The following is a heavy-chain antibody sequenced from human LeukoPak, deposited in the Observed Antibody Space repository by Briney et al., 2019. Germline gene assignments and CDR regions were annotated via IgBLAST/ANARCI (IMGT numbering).Heavy chain of an antibody. J-gene: IGHJ4*02. CDR2: INAGNGNT. Sequence: ASVKVSCKASGYTFTSYAMHWVRQAPGQRLEWMGWINAGNGNTKYSQKFQGRVTITRDTSASTAYMELSSLRSEDTAVYYCARHPDRAAAGTGFDYWGRGTLVTVSS. V-gene: IGHV1-3*01. CDR1: GYTFTSYA. CDR3: ARHPDRAAAGTGFDY. D-gene: IGHD6-13*01.